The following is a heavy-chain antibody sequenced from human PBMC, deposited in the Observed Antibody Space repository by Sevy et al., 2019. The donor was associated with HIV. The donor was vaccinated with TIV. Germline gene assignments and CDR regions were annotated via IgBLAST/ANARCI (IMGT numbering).Heavy chain of an antibody. CDR1: GFTFSSYA. Sequence: GGSLRLSCAASGFTFSSYAMHWVRQAPGKGLEWVALISYEGSNKYYADSVKGRFTISRDNSKNMLYLQMNSLRAEDTAVYYCASLTAPNHYDTTSYYYGYWGQGTLVTVSS. J-gene: IGHJ4*02. CDR3: ASLTAPNHYDTTSYYYGY. V-gene: IGHV3-30*04. CDR2: ISYEGSNK. D-gene: IGHD3-22*01.